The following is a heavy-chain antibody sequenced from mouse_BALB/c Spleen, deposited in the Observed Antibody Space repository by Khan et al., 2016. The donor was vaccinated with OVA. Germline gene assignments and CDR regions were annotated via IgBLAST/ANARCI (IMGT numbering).Heavy chain of an antibody. V-gene: IGHV2-9*02. J-gene: IGHJ2*01. D-gene: IGHD2-1*01. CDR1: GFSLTTYG. CDR3: VKPWVISTDSFDY. CDR2: IWAGGST. Sequence: QVQLKESGPGLVAPSQSLSITCTVSGFSLTTYGVHWVRQPPGNGLEWLGIIWAGGSTNYNSALMSRLTISKDNSKTLVFLKMNSLQTDDTAMYYCVKPWVISTDSFDYWGQGTTLTFSS.